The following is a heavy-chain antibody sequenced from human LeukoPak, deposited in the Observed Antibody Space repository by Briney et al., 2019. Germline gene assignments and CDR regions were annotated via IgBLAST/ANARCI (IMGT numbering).Heavy chain of an antibody. CDR2: ISGSGVST. V-gene: IGHV3-23*01. CDR3: SPGRHWLDP. Sequence: GGSLRLSCAASLFTFSSYAMSLVRQAPPDGREWVSAISGSGVSTYYADSAKGRFTIPRDNSKNTLYLQINSLRAEDPAVYCCSPGRHWLDPWRQPTLDTVPS. CDR1: LFTFSSYA. J-gene: IGHJ5*02. D-gene: IGHD1-1*01.